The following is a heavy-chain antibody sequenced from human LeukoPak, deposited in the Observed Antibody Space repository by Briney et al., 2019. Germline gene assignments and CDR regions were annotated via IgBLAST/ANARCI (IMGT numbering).Heavy chain of an antibody. CDR3: ARGKAAAGLTFDY. CDR1: GYSFSSYW. Sequence: GESLKISCKGSGYSFSSYWIGWVRQMPGKGLEWMGIIYPGDSDTRYSPSFQGQVTISADKSISTAYLQWSSLKASDTAMYYCARGKAAAGLTFDYWGQGTLVTVSS. J-gene: IGHJ4*02. V-gene: IGHV5-51*01. CDR2: IYPGDSDT. D-gene: IGHD6-13*01.